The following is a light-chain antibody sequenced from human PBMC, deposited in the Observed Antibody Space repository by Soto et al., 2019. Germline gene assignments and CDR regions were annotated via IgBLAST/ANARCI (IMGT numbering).Light chain of an antibody. J-gene: IGLJ1*01. V-gene: IGLV2-14*01. CDR3: SSYTSTSTPFV. Sequence: QSALTQPASVSGSPGQSITISCTGTSNDVGGYNFVSWYQLHPGKAPKLMIYDVTDRPSGVSNRFSGSKSGNTASLTISGLQAEDEADYYCSSYTSTSTPFVFGTGTKLTVL. CDR2: DVT. CDR1: SNDVGGYNF.